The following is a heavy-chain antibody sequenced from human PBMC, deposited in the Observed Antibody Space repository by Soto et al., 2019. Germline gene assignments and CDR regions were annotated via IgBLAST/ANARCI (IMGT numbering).Heavy chain of an antibody. CDR1: GDSISSSGFY. D-gene: IGHD6-19*01. V-gene: IGHV4-39*01. CDR2: IYYSGST. CDR3: ARRQQWLAGYFDY. J-gene: IGHJ4*02. Sequence: SETLSLTCAVSGDSISSSGFYWGWIRQPPGKGLEWIGSIYYSGSTYYNPSLKSRVTISVDTSKSQFSLKMRSVTAADTAVYYCARRQQWLAGYFDYWGQGTLVTVSS.